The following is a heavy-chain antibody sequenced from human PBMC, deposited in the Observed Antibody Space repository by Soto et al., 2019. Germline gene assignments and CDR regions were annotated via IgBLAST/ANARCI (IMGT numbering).Heavy chain of an antibody. CDR2: INSDGSST. Sequence: GGCLRLSCAASGFTFRRYSMHWVRQAPGKGLVWVSRINSDGSSTTYADSVKGRFTISRDNAKNTLYLQMNSLRAEDTAVYYCAPTLYSYRYHFDYCGKETLVTLSS. CDR3: APTLYSYRYHFDY. J-gene: IGHJ4*02. V-gene: IGHV3-74*01. D-gene: IGHD3-16*02. CDR1: GFTFRRYS.